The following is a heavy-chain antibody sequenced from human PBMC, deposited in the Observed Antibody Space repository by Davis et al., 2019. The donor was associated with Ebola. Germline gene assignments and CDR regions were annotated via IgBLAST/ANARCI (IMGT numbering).Heavy chain of an antibody. CDR3: ARPHFLGPAHYNIDA. CDR2: IYPGTSET. V-gene: IGHV5-51*01. CDR1: GYTFTKYW. D-gene: IGHD2-2*01. Sequence: GESLKISCQGSGYTFTKYWIAWVRQMPGKGLEYMGLIYPGTSETKYSPSFEGQVTISADKSIATAYLQWTNLEASATAIYYCARPHFLGPAHYNIDAWGQGTSVTVSS. J-gene: IGHJ6*02.